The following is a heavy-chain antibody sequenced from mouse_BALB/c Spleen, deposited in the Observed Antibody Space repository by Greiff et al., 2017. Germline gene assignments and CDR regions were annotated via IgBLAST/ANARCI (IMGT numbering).Heavy chain of an antibody. CDR2: IDPETGGT. J-gene: IGHJ4*01. V-gene: IGHV1-15*01. Sequence: VKVVESGAELVRPGASVTLSCKASGYTFTDYEMHWVKQTPVHGLEWIGAIDPETGGTAYNQKFKGKATLTADKSSSTAYMELRSLTSEDSAVYYCTRPRGIYYGNYDYWGQGTSVTVSS. D-gene: IGHD2-1*01. CDR3: TRPRGIYYGNYDY. CDR1: GYTFTDYE.